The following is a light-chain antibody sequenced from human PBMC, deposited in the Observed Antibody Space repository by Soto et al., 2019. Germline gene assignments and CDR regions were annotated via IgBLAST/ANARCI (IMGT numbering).Light chain of an antibody. Sequence: QSALTQPASVSGSLGQSITVSCTGTSSDIGSYDFVSWYQHHPDKAPKLLIYGVTNRPSGVSKRFSGSKSGNTASLTISGLQAEDEADYFCTSYTSSTTRWVFGGGTPLTVL. CDR3: TSYTSSTTRWV. J-gene: IGLJ3*02. CDR1: SSDIGSYDF. CDR2: GVT. V-gene: IGLV2-14*01.